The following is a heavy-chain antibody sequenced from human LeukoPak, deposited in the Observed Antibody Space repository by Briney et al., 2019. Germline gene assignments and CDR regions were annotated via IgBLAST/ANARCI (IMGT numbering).Heavy chain of an antibody. Sequence: GGSLRLSCAASGFTFSSYWMSWVRQAPGKGLEWVSVIYSGGSTYYADSVKGRFTISRDNSKNTLYLQMNSLRAEDTAVYYCARAHDSGAFGIWGQGTMVTVSS. CDR1: GFTFSSYW. J-gene: IGHJ3*02. V-gene: IGHV3-66*02. D-gene: IGHD3-22*01. CDR3: ARAHDSGAFGI. CDR2: IYSGGST.